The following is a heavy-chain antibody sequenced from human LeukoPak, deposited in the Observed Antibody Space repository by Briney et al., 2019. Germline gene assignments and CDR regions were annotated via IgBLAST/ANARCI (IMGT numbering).Heavy chain of an antibody. CDR3: AREYSSSSSYFDY. CDR1: GGSFSGYY. D-gene: IGHD6-6*01. Sequence: SETLSLTCAVYGGSFSGYYWSWIRQHPGKGLEWIGYIYYSGSTYYNPSLKSRVTISVDTSKNQFSLKLSSVTAADTAVYYCAREYSSSSSYFDYWGQGTLVTVSS. V-gene: IGHV4-31*11. J-gene: IGHJ4*02. CDR2: IYYSGST.